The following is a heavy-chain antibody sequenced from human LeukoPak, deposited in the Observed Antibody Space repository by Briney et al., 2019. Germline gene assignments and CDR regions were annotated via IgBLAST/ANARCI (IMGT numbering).Heavy chain of an antibody. J-gene: IGHJ4*02. V-gene: IGHV3-23*01. CDR2: ISGSGGST. CDR1: GFTFSSYA. Sequence: PGGSLRLSCAASGFTFSSYAMSWVRQAPGKGLEWVSAISGSGGSTYYADSVKGRFTISRDNSKNTLYLQMNSLRAKDTAVYYCARGGLPRYYFDYWGQGTLVTVSS. D-gene: IGHD3-16*01. CDR3: ARGGLPRYYFDY.